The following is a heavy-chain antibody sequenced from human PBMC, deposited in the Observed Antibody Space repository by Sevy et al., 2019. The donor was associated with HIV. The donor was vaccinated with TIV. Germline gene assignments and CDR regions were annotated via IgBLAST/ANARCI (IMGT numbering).Heavy chain of an antibody. CDR1: GFTFSSYS. D-gene: IGHD6-19*01. CDR3: TRDRMWLAVDY. V-gene: IGHV3-49*04. J-gene: IGHJ4*02. CDR2: IRSKAYGGTT. Sequence: GGSLRLSCAASGFTFSSYSMNWVRQAPGKGLEWVGFIRSKAYGGTTEYAASAKGRFIISRDDSKSIAYLQMNSLKTEDTAVYYCTRDRMWLAVDYWGQGTLVTVSS.